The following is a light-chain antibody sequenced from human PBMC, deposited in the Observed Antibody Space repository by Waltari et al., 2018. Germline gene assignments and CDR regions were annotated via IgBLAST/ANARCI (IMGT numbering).Light chain of an antibody. CDR1: QAIRND. J-gene: IGKJ2*01. CDR2: AAS. V-gene: IGKV1-6*01. Sequence: AIQMTQSPSSLSASVGDSVTITCRASQAIRNDLGWYQQTPGRAPKLLIFAASSVQSGVPSRFSGSGSGTDFTLTITSLQPEDFATYYCLQDYNYPYTFGRGTKLEIK. CDR3: LQDYNYPYT.